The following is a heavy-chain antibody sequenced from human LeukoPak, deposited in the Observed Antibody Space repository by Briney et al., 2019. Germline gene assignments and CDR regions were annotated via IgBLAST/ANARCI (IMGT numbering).Heavy chain of an antibody. Sequence: GGSLRLSCAASGFTFSSYAMNWVRQAPGKGLEWVSLISGSGDSTDYADSVKGRFTISRDNSKNTLFLQINSLRADDTAVYYCAKRAVAGTGRGFDIWGQGTLVTVSS. V-gene: IGHV3-23*01. CDR3: AKRAVAGTGRGFDI. CDR2: ISGSGDST. J-gene: IGHJ3*02. D-gene: IGHD6-19*01. CDR1: GFTFSSYA.